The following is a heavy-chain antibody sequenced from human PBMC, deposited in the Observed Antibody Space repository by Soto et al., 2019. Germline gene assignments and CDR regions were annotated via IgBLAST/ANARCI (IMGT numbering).Heavy chain of an antibody. CDR1: GGSMSGYY. V-gene: IGHV4-34*01. Sequence: IQSLTCPANGGSMSGYYRSWIRQPTREGLEWIGEINHSGSTNYTPSLTSRVTLSVDTSKNQFSLKLSSVTAADTAVYYCARSGYSSGWYPGRLFFDYWGQGTLGTVSA. CDR2: INHSGST. CDR3: ARSGYSSGWYPGRLFFDY. D-gene: IGHD6-19*01. J-gene: IGHJ4*02.